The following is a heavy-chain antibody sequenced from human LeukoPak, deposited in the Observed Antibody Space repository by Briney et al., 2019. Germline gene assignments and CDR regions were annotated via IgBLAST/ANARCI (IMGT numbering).Heavy chain of an antibody. Sequence: GASVKVSCKASGGTFSSYAISWVRQAPGQGLEWMGRIIPILGIANYAQKFQGRVTITADKSTSTAYMELSSLRSEDTAVYYCARFTSVAHFDNWGQGTLVTVSS. CDR2: IIPILGIA. CDR3: ARFTSVAHFDN. D-gene: IGHD5-12*01. V-gene: IGHV1-69*04. J-gene: IGHJ4*02. CDR1: GGTFSSYA.